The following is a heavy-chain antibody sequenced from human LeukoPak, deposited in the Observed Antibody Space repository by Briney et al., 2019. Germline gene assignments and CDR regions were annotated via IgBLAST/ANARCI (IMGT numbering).Heavy chain of an antibody. CDR3: ARARYYYDSSGYYPHFDY. Sequence: GGSLRLSCAASGFTVSSNYMSWVRQAPGKGLEWVSVIYSGGSTYYADSVKGRFTISRDNSKNTLYLQMNSLRAEGTAVYYCARARYYYDSSGYYPHFDYWGQGTLVTVSS. D-gene: IGHD3-22*01. V-gene: IGHV3-53*01. CDR1: GFTVSSNY. J-gene: IGHJ4*02. CDR2: IYSGGST.